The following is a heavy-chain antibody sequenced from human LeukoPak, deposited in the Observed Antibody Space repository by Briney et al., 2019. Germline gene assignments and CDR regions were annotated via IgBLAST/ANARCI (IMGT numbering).Heavy chain of an antibody. CDR2: ISGSGGST. J-gene: IGHJ3*02. Sequence: PGGSLRLSCAASGFTFSSYAMSWVRQAPGKGLVWVSAISGSGGSTYYADSVKGRFTISRDNSKNTLYLQMNSLRAEDTAVYYCAKGMEYYYGSGSYPDIWGQGTMVTVSS. CDR1: GFTFSSYA. V-gene: IGHV3-23*01. CDR3: AKGMEYYYGSGSYPDI. D-gene: IGHD3-10*01.